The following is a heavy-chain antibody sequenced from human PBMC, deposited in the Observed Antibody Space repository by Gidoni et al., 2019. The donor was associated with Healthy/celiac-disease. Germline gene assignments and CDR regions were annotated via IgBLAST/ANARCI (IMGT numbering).Heavy chain of an antibody. CDR2: IYYSGST. CDR3: ARQGSSWYERWGYYFDY. D-gene: IGHD6-13*01. CDR1: GGSISSSSYY. Sequence: QLQLQESGPGLVKPSETLSLTCTVSGGSISSSSYYWGWIRQPPGKGLEWIGSIYYSGSTYYNPSLKSRVTISVDTSKNQFSLKLSSVTAADTAVYYCARQGSSWYERWGYYFDYWGQGTLVTVSS. J-gene: IGHJ4*02. V-gene: IGHV4-39*01.